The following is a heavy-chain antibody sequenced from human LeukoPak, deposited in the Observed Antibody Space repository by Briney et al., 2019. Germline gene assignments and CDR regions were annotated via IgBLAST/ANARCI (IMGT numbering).Heavy chain of an antibody. V-gene: IGHV4-34*01. J-gene: IGHJ4*02. D-gene: IGHD5-12*01. CDR3: ARHYSGYDSFSALDY. Sequence: SETLSLTCAVYGGSFSGYYWSWIRQPPGKGLEWIGEINHSGSTNYNPSLKSRVTISVDTSKNQFSLKLSSVTAADTAVYYCARHYSGYDSFSALDYWGQGTLVTVSS. CDR1: GGSFSGYY. CDR2: INHSGST.